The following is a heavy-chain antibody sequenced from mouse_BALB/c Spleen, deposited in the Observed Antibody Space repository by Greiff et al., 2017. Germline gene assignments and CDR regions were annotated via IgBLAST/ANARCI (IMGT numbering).Heavy chain of an antibody. D-gene: IGHD4-1*01. V-gene: IGHV7-3*02. CDR2: IRNKANGYTT. CDR1: GFTFTDYY. Sequence: EVMLVESGGGLVQPGGSLRLSCATSGFTFTDYYMSWVRQPPGKALEWLGFIRNKANGYTTEYSASVKGRFTISRDNSQSILYLQMNTLRAEDSATYYCARDITGNFDVWGAGTTVTVSS. J-gene: IGHJ1*01. CDR3: ARDITGNFDV.